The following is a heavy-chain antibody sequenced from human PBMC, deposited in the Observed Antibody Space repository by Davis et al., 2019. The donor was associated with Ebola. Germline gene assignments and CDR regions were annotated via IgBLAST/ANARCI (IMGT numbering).Heavy chain of an antibody. CDR2: LSSGSTYI. Sequence: GESLKISCAASGFTLSSYSMNWVRQAPGKGLEWVSSLSSGSTYIYYADSVKGRFTISRDNAKNSLYLQMNSLGAEDTAVYFCARVDILTGYNSHYYYGMDVWGKGTTVTVSS. J-gene: IGHJ6*04. D-gene: IGHD3-9*01. CDR3: ARVDILTGYNSHYYYGMDV. CDR1: GFTLSSYS. V-gene: IGHV3-21*01.